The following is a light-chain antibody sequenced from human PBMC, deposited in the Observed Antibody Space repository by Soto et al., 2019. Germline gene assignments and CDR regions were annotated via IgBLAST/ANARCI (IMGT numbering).Light chain of an antibody. CDR3: CSYAGSSTFVV. J-gene: IGLJ2*01. CDR2: EGS. CDR1: SSDVWSYNL. Sequence: QSALTQPASVSGSPGQSITISCTGTSSDVWSYNLVSLYQQHPGKAPKLMIYEGSKRPSGVSNRFSGSKSGNTASLTISGLQAEDEADYYCCSYAGSSTFVVFGGGTKLTVL. V-gene: IGLV2-23*01.